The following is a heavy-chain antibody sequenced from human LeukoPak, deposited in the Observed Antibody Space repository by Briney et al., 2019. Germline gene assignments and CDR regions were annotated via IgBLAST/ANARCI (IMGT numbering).Heavy chain of an antibody. CDR2: IKQDGSET. Sequence: PGGSLRLSCAASGFTFSSYRMSWVRQAPGKGLEWVANIKQDGSETYYVDSVKGRFTISRDNAKNSLYLQMNSLRAEDTAVYYCARDQGFSYYYYYMDVWGKGTTVTVSS. V-gene: IGHV3-7*01. J-gene: IGHJ6*03. D-gene: IGHD3-3*01. CDR3: ARDQGFSYYYYYMDV. CDR1: GFTFSSYR.